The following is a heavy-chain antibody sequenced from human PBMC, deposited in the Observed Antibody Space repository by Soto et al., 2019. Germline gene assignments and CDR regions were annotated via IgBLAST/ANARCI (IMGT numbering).Heavy chain of an antibody. CDR3: ARDEYSSGWSGTVDY. CDR1: GFTFSSYG. V-gene: IGHV3-33*01. Sequence: PGGALRLSCAASGFTFSSYGMHRVRQAPGKGLEWVAVIWYDGSNKYYVDSVKGRFTISRDNSKNTLYLQMDSLRAEDTAVYYCARDEYSSGWSGTVDYWGQGTLVTVSS. CDR2: IWYDGSNK. D-gene: IGHD6-19*01. J-gene: IGHJ4*02.